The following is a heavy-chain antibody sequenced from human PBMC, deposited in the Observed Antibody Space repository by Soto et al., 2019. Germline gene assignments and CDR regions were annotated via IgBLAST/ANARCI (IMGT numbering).Heavy chain of an antibody. CDR3: AHRRPLLRDWGGGDFDY. CDR1: GFSLTTSGVG. D-gene: IGHD3-16*01. CDR2: IYWDDDK. J-gene: IGHJ4*02. V-gene: IGHV2-5*02. Sequence: QITLKESGPMRVKPTQTLALTCTFSGFSLTTSGVGVGWIRQPPGKALEWLAFIYWDDDKRYSPSLKSRLSIFKDTSKNEVVLIMTDMDPADTATYYCAHRRPLLRDWGGGDFDYWGQGTLVTVSS.